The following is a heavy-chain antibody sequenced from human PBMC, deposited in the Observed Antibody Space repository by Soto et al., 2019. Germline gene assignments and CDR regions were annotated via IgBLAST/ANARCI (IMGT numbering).Heavy chain of an antibody. CDR3: ARGSGGHNYYYGMDV. D-gene: IGHD2-15*01. Sequence: GSLRLSCTASGFTFSTYWMSWVRQAPGMGLEWVANIGEDGSEKYYVDSVKGRFTISRDNAKNSLYLQMNSLRADDTAVYYCARGSGGHNYYYGMDVWGQGTTVTVSS. CDR2: IGEDGSEK. CDR1: GFTFSTYW. V-gene: IGHV3-7*03. J-gene: IGHJ6*02.